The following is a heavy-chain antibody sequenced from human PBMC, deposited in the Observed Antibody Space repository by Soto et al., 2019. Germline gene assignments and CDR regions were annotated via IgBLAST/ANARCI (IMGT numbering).Heavy chain of an antibody. Sequence: SETLSLTCTVSGGSITNFHWSWIRQPPGKGLGWIGYVYFSGSTKYNPSFKSRVTMSIDTSKNEFSLRLISVTAADSAAYFCAAYDSEGYFDYWGQGALVTVSS. CDR1: GGSITNFH. J-gene: IGHJ4*02. V-gene: IGHV4-59*01. CDR3: AAYDSEGYFDY. CDR2: VYFSGST. D-gene: IGHD3-22*01.